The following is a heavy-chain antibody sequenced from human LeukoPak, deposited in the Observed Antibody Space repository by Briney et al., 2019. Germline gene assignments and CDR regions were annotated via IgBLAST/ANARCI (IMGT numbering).Heavy chain of an antibody. Sequence: ASVKVCCKASGYTFTSYGISWVRQAPGQGLGWMGWISAYNGNTNYAQKLQGRVTMTTDASTSTAYMELRSLRSDDTAVYYCARFQGIAARSYFDYWGQGTLVTVSS. CDR3: ARFQGIAARSYFDY. J-gene: IGHJ4*02. V-gene: IGHV1-18*01. D-gene: IGHD6-6*01. CDR2: ISAYNGNT. CDR1: GYTFTSYG.